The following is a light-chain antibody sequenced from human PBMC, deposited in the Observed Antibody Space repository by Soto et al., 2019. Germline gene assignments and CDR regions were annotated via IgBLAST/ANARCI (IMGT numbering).Light chain of an antibody. Sequence: QSALTQPASVSGSPGQSITISCTGASSDVGGFNYVSWYQHHPGKAPKLLIYDVTIRPSGVSDRFSGSKSGNTASLTISGLQADDESTYYCSSYTSTSTLVLFGGGTKLTVL. CDR1: SSDVGGFNY. CDR3: SSYTSTSTLVL. V-gene: IGLV2-14*03. J-gene: IGLJ2*01. CDR2: DVT.